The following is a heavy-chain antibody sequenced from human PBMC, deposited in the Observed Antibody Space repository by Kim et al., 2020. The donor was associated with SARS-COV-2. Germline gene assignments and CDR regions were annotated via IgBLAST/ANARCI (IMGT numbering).Heavy chain of an antibody. CDR1: GFIFSNAW. J-gene: IGHJ4*02. Sequence: GGSLRLSCAASGFIFSNAWMSWVRQAPGKGLEWVGRIKSKTDGGTTDYAAPVKGRFTISRDDSKNTLYLQMNSLKTEDTAVYYCTTDYYSSGWYDYWGQGTLVTVSS. CDR2: IKSKTDGGTT. D-gene: IGHD6-19*01. CDR3: TTDYYSSGWYDY. V-gene: IGHV3-15*01.